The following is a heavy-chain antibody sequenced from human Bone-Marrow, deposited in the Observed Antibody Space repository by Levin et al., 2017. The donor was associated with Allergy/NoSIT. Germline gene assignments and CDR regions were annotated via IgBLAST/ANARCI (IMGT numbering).Heavy chain of an antibody. D-gene: IGHD5-18*01. CDR1: GFTVSNNY. V-gene: IGHV3-66*01. CDR3: AGHTEGDC. Sequence: SGGSLRLSCAASGFTVSNNYMSWVRQAPGKGLEWVALIYSGGSIRYADSVKGRFTVSRDNSKNTLFLQMSSLRAEDTAVYYCAGHTEGDCWGQGALVTVSS. CDR2: IYSGGSI. J-gene: IGHJ4*02.